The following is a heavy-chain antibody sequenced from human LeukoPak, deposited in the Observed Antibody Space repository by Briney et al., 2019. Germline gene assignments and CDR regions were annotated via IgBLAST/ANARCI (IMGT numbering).Heavy chain of an antibody. CDR1: GFTFISYT. D-gene: IGHD3-10*01. CDR3: ARDKWSRGSYYFDY. V-gene: IGHV3-23*01. CDR2: ISGSGGST. Sequence: GGSLRLSCAASGFTFISYTMSWVRQAPGKGLEWVSAISGSGGSTYYADSVKGRFTISRDNSKNTLYLQMNSLRAEDTGIYYCARDKWSRGSYYFDYWGQGTRVTVSS. J-gene: IGHJ4*02.